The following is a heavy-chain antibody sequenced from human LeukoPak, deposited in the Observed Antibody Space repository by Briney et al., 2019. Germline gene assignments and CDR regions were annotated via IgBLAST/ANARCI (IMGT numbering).Heavy chain of an antibody. CDR3: AREGYSYGYVGL. V-gene: IGHV4-39*07. CDR1: GFTVSSNY. CDR2: IYYSGST. J-gene: IGHJ4*02. D-gene: IGHD5-18*01. Sequence: GSLRLSCAASGFTVSSNYMSWVRQAPGKGLEWIGSIYYSGSTYYNPSLKSRVTISVDTSKNQFSLKLSSVTAADTAVYYCAREGYSYGYVGLWGQGTLVTVSS.